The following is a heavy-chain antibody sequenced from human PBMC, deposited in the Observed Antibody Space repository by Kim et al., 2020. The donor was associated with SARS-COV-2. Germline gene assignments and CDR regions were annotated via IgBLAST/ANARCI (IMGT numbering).Heavy chain of an antibody. CDR3: AKDYYDSSGYYYPFDY. CDR2: ISGSGGST. D-gene: IGHD3-22*01. Sequence: GGSLRLSCAASGFTFSSYAMSWVRQAPGKGLEWVSAISGSGGSTYYADSVKGRFTISRDNSKNTLYLQMNSLRAEDTAVYYCAKDYYDSSGYYYPFDYWGQGTLVTVSS. CDR1: GFTFSSYA. J-gene: IGHJ4*02. V-gene: IGHV3-23*01.